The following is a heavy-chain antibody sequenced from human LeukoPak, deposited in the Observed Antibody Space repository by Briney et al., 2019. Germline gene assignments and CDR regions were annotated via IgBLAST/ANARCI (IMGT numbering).Heavy chain of an antibody. CDR1: GFTFSTCG. CDR2: IWYDGSNK. J-gene: IGHJ6*02. CDR3: ARHLHYYGSGNYYYYFYAMDV. Sequence: QPGRSLRLSCAASGFTFSTCGMHWVRQAPGKGLEWVAVIWYDGSNKYYADSVKGRFTISRDNSTSTLYLQMNSLRADDTAVYYCARHLHYYGSGNYYYYFYAMDVWGQGTTVTVSS. V-gene: IGHV3-33*01. D-gene: IGHD3-10*01.